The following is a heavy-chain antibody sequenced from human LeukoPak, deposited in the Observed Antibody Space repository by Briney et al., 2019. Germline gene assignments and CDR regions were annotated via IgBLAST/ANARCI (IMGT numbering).Heavy chain of an antibody. CDR1: GGSISSGDYY. V-gene: IGHV4-30-4*02. J-gene: IGHJ5*01. Sequence: SETLSLTCTVSGGSISSGDYYWSWIRQPPGKGLEWIGYIYYSGSTYYNPSLKSRVTISVDTSKNQFSLKLSSVTAVDTAVYYCARDHYTNSGDGWFDPWGQGTLVTVSS. CDR3: ARDHYTNSGDGWFDP. D-gene: IGHD1-26*01. CDR2: IYYSGST.